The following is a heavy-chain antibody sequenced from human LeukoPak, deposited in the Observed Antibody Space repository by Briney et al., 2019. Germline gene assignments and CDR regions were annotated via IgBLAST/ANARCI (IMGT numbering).Heavy chain of an antibody. D-gene: IGHD3-3*01. Sequence: WASVKVSCKVSGYTLTELSMHWVRQAPGKGREWMGGFDPEDGETIYAQKFQGRVTMTEDTSTDTAYMELSSLRSDDTAVYYCAILLEDYAFSTGSAKDYWGQGTLVTVSS. CDR2: FDPEDGET. CDR1: GYTLTELS. V-gene: IGHV1-24*01. CDR3: AILLEDYAFSTGSAKDY. J-gene: IGHJ4*02.